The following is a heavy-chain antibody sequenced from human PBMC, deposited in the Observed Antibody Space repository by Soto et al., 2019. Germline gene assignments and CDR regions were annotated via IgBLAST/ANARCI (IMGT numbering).Heavy chain of an antibody. CDR2: LSDYNGNT. CDR3: ARDTGYDSGPYYFDY. CDR1: GYTFTSYG. V-gene: IGHV1-18*01. J-gene: IGHJ4*02. Sequence: QVQLVQSGAEVKKPGASVKVSCKASGYTFTSYGISWVRQAPGQGLEWMGWLSDYNGNTNYAQKLQGRVPMTTDTSTSPAYMELRSLRSDDTAVYYCARDTGYDSGPYYFDYWGQGTLVTVSS. D-gene: IGHD3-22*01.